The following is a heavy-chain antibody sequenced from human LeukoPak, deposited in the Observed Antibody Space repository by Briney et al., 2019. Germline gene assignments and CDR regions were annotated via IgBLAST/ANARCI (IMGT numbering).Heavy chain of an antibody. CDR2: ISSSSSYI. CDR1: GFTFSNYA. D-gene: IGHD3-16*02. V-gene: IGHV3-21*01. J-gene: IGHJ3*02. Sequence: PGGSLRLSCVASGFTFSNYAMNWVRQAPGKGLEWVSSISSSSSYIYYADSVKGRFTISRDNAKNSLYLQMNSLRAEDTAVYYCAREILYDYIWGSYPWGDAFDIWGQGTMVTVSS. CDR3: AREILYDYIWGSYPWGDAFDI.